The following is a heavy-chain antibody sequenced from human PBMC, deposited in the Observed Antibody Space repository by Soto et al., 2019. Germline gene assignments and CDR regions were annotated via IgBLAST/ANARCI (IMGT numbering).Heavy chain of an antibody. J-gene: IGHJ4*02. CDR1: GFTFSSYA. Sequence: GGSLRLSCAASGFTFSSYAMSWVRQAPGKGLEWVSAISGSGGSTYYADSVKGRFTISRDNSKNTLYLQMNSLRAEDTAVYYCAKDSSDYYDSSGYYYWGQGTLVTVSS. CDR3: AKDSSDYYDSSGYYY. CDR2: ISGSGGST. D-gene: IGHD3-22*01. V-gene: IGHV3-23*01.